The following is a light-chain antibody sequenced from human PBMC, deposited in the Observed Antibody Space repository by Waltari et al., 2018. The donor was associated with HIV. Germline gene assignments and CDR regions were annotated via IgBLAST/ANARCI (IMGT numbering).Light chain of an antibody. Sequence: QSVLTQPPSASGTPGQRVPIHWSGSSSNIGTNYIYWYQQLPGTAPKLLIYGNNQRPSGVPDRFSGSKSGTSVFLAISGLRSEDEADYYCAAWDENLSGRVVFGGGTKLTVL. J-gene: IGLJ2*01. CDR3: AAWDENLSGRVV. V-gene: IGLV1-47*01. CDR2: GNN. CDR1: SSNIGTNY.